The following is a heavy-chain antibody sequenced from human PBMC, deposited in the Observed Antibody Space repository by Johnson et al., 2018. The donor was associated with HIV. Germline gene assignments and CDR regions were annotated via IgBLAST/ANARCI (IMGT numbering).Heavy chain of an antibody. CDR3: AGENLPGIAVYGGAFDI. Sequence: QVQVVESGGGVVQPGGSLRLSCAESGFTFSSYGMHWVRQAPGTGLEWVAFIRYDGSNKYYADSVKGRFTLSRDNAKNSLYVQMSSLRAEDTAVYFCAGENLPGIAVYGGAFDIWGQGTMVTVSP. CDR2: IRYDGSNK. CDR1: GFTFSSYG. V-gene: IGHV3-30*02. J-gene: IGHJ3*02. D-gene: IGHD6-19*01.